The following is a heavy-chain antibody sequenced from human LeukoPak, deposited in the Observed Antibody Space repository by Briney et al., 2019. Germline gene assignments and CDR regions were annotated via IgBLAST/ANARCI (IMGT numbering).Heavy chain of an antibody. Sequence: GASVKVSCKAPEGTLSSYALSWVRQAPGQGLEWIGRIIPVLTLTNYEQKFQDRLTIIADKATSTAYMELTNLTSADTAVYFCARGSGSGNYALGRWGQGTLVTVSS. V-gene: IGHV1-69*04. J-gene: IGHJ4*02. D-gene: IGHD3-10*01. CDR3: ARGSGSGNYALGR. CDR2: IIPVLTLT. CDR1: EGTLSSYA.